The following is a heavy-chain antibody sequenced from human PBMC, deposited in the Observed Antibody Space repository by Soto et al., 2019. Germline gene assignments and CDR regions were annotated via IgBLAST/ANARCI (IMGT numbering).Heavy chain of an antibody. Sequence: VGSLRLSCAASGFTFSDYYMSWIRQAPGKGLEWVSYSSSSGSTIYYADSVKGRFTISRDNAKNSLYLQMNSLRAEDTAVYYCARDMDYYDSSGYYLHYGMDVWGQGTTVTVSS. CDR1: GFTFSDYY. J-gene: IGHJ6*02. V-gene: IGHV3-11*01. D-gene: IGHD3-22*01. CDR3: ARDMDYYDSSGYYLHYGMDV. CDR2: SSSSGSTI.